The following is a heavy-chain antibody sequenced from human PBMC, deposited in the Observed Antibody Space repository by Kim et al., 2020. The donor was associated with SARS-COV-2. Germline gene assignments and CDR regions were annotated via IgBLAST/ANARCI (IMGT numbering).Heavy chain of an antibody. V-gene: IGHV3-13*01. CDR3: ARALVQAGSYSFDY. D-gene: IGHD1-26*01. CDR1: GFTFSSYD. CDR2: IGTAGDT. J-gene: IGHJ4*02. Sequence: GGSLRLSCAASGFTFSSYDMHWVRQATGKGLEWVSAIGTAGDTYYPGSVKGRFTISRENAKNSLYLQMNSLRAGDTAVYYCARALVQAGSYSFDYWGQGTLVTVSS.